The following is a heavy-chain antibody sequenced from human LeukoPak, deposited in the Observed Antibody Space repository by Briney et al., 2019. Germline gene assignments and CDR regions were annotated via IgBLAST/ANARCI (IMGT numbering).Heavy chain of an antibody. CDR2: IQSKADGGTA. CDR1: GFIFSNAW. V-gene: IGHV3-15*01. J-gene: IGHJ6*02. Sequence: GGSLRLSCAASGFIFSNAWMSWVRQAPGKGLEWVGRIQSKADGGTAGSAAPVKGRFTISRDDSKNTLYLEMNNLKTDDSAVYYCTRARSYYGMDVWGQGTTVTVSS. CDR3: TRARSYYGMDV.